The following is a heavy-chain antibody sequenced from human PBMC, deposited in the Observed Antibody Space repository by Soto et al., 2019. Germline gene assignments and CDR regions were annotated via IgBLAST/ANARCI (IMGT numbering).Heavy chain of an antibody. CDR1: GFTFTIFA. CDR2: ISGSGGST. D-gene: IGHD7-27*01. CDR3: AKEVSLGSTVDLGY. V-gene: IGHV3-23*01. Sequence: LRLSCAASGFTFTIFAMSWVRQSPGKGLEWVSTISGSGGSTYYADAVKGRFTISRDNSMGTLYLQMKSLRVEDTAIYYCAKEVSLGSTVDLGYWGQGTLVTVSS. J-gene: IGHJ4*02.